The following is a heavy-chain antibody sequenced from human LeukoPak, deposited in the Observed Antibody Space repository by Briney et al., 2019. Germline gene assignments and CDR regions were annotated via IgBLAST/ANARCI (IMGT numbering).Heavy chain of an antibody. CDR1: GFTFNDYG. CDR3: AKGPLMSQYFQH. CDR2: INWNGGST. Sequence: GGSLRLSCAVSGFTFNDYGMSWVRQAPGKGLEWVSDINWNGGSTNYADSVKGRFTISRDNAKNSLYLQMNSLRAEDTAVYYCAKGPLMSQYFQHWGQGTLVTVSS. J-gene: IGHJ1*01. V-gene: IGHV3-20*04.